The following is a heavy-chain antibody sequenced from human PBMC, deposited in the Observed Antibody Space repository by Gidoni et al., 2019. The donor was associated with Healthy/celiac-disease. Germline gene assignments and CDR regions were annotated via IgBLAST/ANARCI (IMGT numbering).Heavy chain of an antibody. CDR2: INPNSGGT. Sequence: QVQLVQSGAELKKPGASVTVSCTSSGYTFTDYYMHWVRQAPGKGLEWMGWINPNSGGTNYAQKFQGRVTMTRDTSISTVYMELSRLRSDDTAVYYCARDPPTEGSSGYGDSDYWGQGTLVSVSS. V-gene: IGHV1-2*02. CDR3: ARDPPTEGSSGYGDSDY. CDR1: GYTFTDYY. D-gene: IGHD3-22*01. J-gene: IGHJ4*02.